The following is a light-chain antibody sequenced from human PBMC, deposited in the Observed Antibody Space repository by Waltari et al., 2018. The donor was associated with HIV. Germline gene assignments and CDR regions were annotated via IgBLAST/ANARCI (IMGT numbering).Light chain of an antibody. J-gene: IGLJ3*02. Sequence: QSALTQPASVSGSPGQSIAIPCTGTSHNVGNYNLVSWYQHPPGKSPRLLIYEVSQRPSGISNRFSGSKSGNTASLIISGLQAEDEADYYCSSYAGGHSWVFGGGTKLTVL. CDR2: EVS. CDR1: SHNVGNYNL. V-gene: IGLV2-23*02. CDR3: SSYAGGHSWV.